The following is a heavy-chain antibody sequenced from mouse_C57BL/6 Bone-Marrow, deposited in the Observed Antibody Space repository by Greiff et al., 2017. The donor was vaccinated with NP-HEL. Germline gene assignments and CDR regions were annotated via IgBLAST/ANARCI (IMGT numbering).Heavy chain of an antibody. Sequence: EVQRVESGGGLVQPKGSLKLSCAASGFSFNTYAMNWVRQAPGKGLEWVARIRSKSNNYATYYADSLKDRFTISRDDSESMLYLQMNNLKTEYTAMYYCVRQGYDGYYLDYWGQGTTLTVSS. CDR2: IRSKSNNYAT. D-gene: IGHD2-3*01. V-gene: IGHV10-1*01. CDR1: GFSFNTYA. CDR3: VRQGYDGYYLDY. J-gene: IGHJ2*01.